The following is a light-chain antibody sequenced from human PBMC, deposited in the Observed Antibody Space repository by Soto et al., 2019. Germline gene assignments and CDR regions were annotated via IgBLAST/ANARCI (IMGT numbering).Light chain of an antibody. J-gene: IGKJ1*01. CDR2: GAS. V-gene: IGKV1-27*01. CDR1: QGINSY. CDR3: QKYDSAPAT. Sequence: DIQLTQSPSSLSASVGDRVPITCRASQGINSYLASFQQRPGKVPKLLIYGASTLQSGVPSRFSGSGSGTDSTLTISSLQPEDGATYYCQKYDSAPATFGQGTKVEIK.